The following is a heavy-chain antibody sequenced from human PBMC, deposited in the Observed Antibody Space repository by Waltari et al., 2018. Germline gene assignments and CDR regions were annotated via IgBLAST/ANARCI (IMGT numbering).Heavy chain of an antibody. CDR3: ARDLSYSSSRDPTDAFDI. V-gene: IGHV1-18*01. J-gene: IGHJ3*02. CDR2: ISAYNGNT. CDR1: GYTFTSYG. Sequence: QVQLVQSGAEVKKPVASVKVSCKASGYTFTSYGISWVRQAPGHGLEWMGWISAYNGNTNYAHKLQGRVTMSTDTSTRTADMGQRSLGSEDTAVYYCARDLSYSSSRDPTDAFDIWGQGTMVTGSS. D-gene: IGHD6-13*01.